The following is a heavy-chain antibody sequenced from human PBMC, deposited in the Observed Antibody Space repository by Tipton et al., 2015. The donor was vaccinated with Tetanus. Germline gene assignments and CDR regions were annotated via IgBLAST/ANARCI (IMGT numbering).Heavy chain of an antibody. Sequence: TLSLTCTVSGDSVSSSRYYWGWVRQPPGKGLEWIGSVYFSGSTYHSPSLKSRVTMSVDTSKNQFSLKLSSVTAADTAVYYCARIGWLQQNKPAFDIWGQGTVVTVSS. CDR2: VYFSGST. J-gene: IGHJ3*02. V-gene: IGHV4-39*07. CDR3: ARIGWLQQNKPAFDI. CDR1: GDSVSSSRYY. D-gene: IGHD6-19*01.